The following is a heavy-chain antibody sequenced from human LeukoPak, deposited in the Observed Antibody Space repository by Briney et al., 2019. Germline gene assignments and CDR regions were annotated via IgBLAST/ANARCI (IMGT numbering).Heavy chain of an antibody. D-gene: IGHD6-19*01. J-gene: IGHJ4*02. V-gene: IGHV3-23*01. Sequence: GGSLRLSCTASGFTFSNFDMGWVRQAPGKGLEWVSAITNRGDGTYFADSVKGRVTISRDNSKDTLCLQLNSLRADDTAVYYCAKDARRTSGWYYFDSWGQGTLVTVSS. CDR3: AKDARRTSGWYYFDS. CDR1: GFTFSNFD. CDR2: ITNRGDGT.